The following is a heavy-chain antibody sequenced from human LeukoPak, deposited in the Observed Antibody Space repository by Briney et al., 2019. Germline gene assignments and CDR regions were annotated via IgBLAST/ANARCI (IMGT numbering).Heavy chain of an antibody. CDR1: GGTFSSYA. Sequence: SVKVSCKASGGTFSSYAISWVRQAPGKGLEWMGRIIPILGIANYAQKFQGRVTITADKSTSTAYMELSSLRSEDTAVYYCAGSWGVIPNWFDPWGQGTLVTVSS. V-gene: IGHV1-69*04. J-gene: IGHJ5*02. D-gene: IGHD3-10*01. CDR2: IIPILGIA. CDR3: AGSWGVIPNWFDP.